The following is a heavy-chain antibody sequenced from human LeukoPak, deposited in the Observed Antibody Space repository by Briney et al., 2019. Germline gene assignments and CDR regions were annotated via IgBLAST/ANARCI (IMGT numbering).Heavy chain of an antibody. J-gene: IGHJ3*02. Sequence: SETLSLTCTVSGGSISSYYWSWIRQPPGKGLEWIGYIYYSGSTNYNPSLKSQVTISVDTSKNQFSLKLSSVTAADTAVYYCARRRDAFDIWGQGTMVTVSS. V-gene: IGHV4-59*08. CDR1: GGSISSYY. CDR2: IYYSGST. CDR3: ARRRDAFDI.